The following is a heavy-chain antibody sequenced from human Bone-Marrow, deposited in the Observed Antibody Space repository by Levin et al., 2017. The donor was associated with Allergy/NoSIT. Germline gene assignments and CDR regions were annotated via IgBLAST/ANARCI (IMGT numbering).Heavy chain of an antibody. CDR1: GLTFSSYG. CDR2: IWFDGGRK. Sequence: LSLTCAASGLTFSSYGMHWVRQAPGKGLEWVAVIWFDGGRKNYAVSVKGRFTISRDNSKNTLYLQLNSLTAEDTAVYFCARDEVRGTHMDVWGKGTTVTVSS. V-gene: IGHV3-33*01. D-gene: IGHD3-10*01. CDR3: ARDEVRGTHMDV. J-gene: IGHJ6*04.